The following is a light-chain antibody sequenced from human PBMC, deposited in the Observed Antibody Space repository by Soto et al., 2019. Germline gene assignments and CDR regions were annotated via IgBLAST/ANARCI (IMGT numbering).Light chain of an antibody. J-gene: IGLJ1*01. CDR3: SCLSTTSTPIV. Sequence: QSALSQPASMSGSPGQSITIPCTGASSYIGLYNYVSWYQHHPGKAPKLLISEVNIRPSGLSDRFSASKAGNTASLTISGLQPEDAAYYYCSCLSTTSTPIVFGTGTKVTVL. V-gene: IGLV2-14*01. CDR1: SSYIGLYNY. CDR2: EVN.